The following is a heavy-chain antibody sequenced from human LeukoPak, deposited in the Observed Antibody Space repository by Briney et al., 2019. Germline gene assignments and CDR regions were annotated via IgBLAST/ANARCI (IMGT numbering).Heavy chain of an antibody. D-gene: IGHD2-21*02. CDR2: IIPILGIA. Sequence: SVKVSCKASGGTFSSYAISWVRQAPGQGLEWMGRIIPILGIANYAQKFQDRVTITADKSTSTAYMELSSQRSEDTAVYYCARDRLEVTAIDYWGQGTLVTVSS. CDR1: GGTFSSYA. CDR3: ARDRLEVTAIDY. V-gene: IGHV1-69*04. J-gene: IGHJ4*02.